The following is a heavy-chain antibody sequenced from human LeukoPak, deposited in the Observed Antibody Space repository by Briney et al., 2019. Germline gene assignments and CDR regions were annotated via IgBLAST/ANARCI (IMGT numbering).Heavy chain of an antibody. CDR1: GYGFTTCW. V-gene: IGHV5-51*01. J-gene: IGHJ4*02. Sequence: PGGSLRLSCKGSGYGFTTCWIGWVRQMPGKGLEWMGVINPGNSDTRYSPSFQGQVTISADKSITTAYLQWSNLKASDTAMYYCARLRWAAGDGYYFDYWGQGTPVTVSS. D-gene: IGHD6-13*01. CDR2: INPGNSDT. CDR3: ARLRWAAGDGYYFDY.